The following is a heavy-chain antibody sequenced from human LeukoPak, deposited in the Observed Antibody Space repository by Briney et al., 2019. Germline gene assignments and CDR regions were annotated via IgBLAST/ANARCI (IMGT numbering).Heavy chain of an antibody. V-gene: IGHV3-23*01. J-gene: IGHJ6*03. CDR1: GFTFSNYA. CDR2: VIGSGGT. D-gene: IGHD2-2*01. CDR3: VKGRGPAKGGYYNYYYYMDV. Sequence: GGSLRLSCAASGFTFSNYAMTWVRQAPGKGLEWVSAVIGSGGTYYADSVKGRFIISRDNSKNTLYLQMSSPRADDTALYYCVKGRGPAKGGYYNYYYYMDVWGKGTTVTVSS.